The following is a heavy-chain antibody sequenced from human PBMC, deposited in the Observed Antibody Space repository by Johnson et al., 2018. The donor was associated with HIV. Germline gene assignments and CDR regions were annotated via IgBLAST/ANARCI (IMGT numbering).Heavy chain of an antibody. V-gene: IGHV3-30*04. D-gene: IGHD3-10*01. CDR3: ARDRGDMVRGGAAFDI. Sequence: QVQLVESGGGVVQPGRSLRLSCAASGFTFSSYAMHWVRQAPGKGLEWVAVISYDGSNKYYADSVKGRFTISRDNSKNTLYLQMNSLRAEDTAVYYWARDRGDMVRGGAAFDIWGQGTMVTVSS. CDR2: ISYDGSNK. CDR1: GFTFSSYA. J-gene: IGHJ3*02.